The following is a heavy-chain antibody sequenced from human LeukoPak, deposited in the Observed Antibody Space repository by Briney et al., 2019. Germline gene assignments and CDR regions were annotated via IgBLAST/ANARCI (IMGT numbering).Heavy chain of an antibody. CDR1: GYTFSDYY. D-gene: IGHD5-18*01. V-gene: IGHV1-2*02. CDR2: INSNSGGT. CDR3: AREGLGYSYGTGWGPSNYIRMYAFYV. Sequence: ASVKVSCKASGYTFSDYYIHWVRQAPGQGLEWMGWINSNSGGTKYAQKLQGRVTMTRDTSSSTAYMELSRLRSDDTAVYFCAREGLGYSYGTGWGPSNYIRMYAFYVWGQGTKLTVSS. J-gene: IGHJ3*01.